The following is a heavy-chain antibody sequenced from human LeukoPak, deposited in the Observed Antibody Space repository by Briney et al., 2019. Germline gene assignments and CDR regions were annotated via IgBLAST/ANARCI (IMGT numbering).Heavy chain of an antibody. Sequence: SETLSLTCTVSGGSISSYYCSCIRQPPGKGLEWIGYIYNCVSTNYNPSLKSRVTISVYTSKNQFSLKLSSVTAGHTRVYYCTRGPGTPGIRYLYYFDYWGQGTLVTVSS. CDR1: GGSISSYY. CDR3: TRGPGTPGIRYLYYFDY. CDR2: IYNCVST. J-gene: IGHJ4*02. V-gene: IGHV4-59*08. D-gene: IGHD1-1*01.